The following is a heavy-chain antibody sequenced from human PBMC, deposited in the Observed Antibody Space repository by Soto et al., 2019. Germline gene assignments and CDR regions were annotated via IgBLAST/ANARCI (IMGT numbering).Heavy chain of an antibody. V-gene: IGHV4-59*01. J-gene: IGHJ4*02. D-gene: IGHD4-17*01. CDR3: ARTTAVPNTLRSRYFFDY. CDR2: VYYSGTT. Sequence: SETLSLTCTVSGGSISSSYWSWIRQPPGKRLEWIGYVYYSGTTNYNPSLKSRVTISVDLSKNRFSLRLSSVTTADTALYYCARTTAVPNTLRSRYFFDYWGQGTLVTVSS. CDR1: GGSISSSY.